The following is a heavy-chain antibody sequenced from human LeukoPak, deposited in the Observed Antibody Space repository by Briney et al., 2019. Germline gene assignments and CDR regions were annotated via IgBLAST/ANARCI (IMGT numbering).Heavy chain of an antibody. J-gene: IGHJ4*02. CDR2: IYHSGST. D-gene: IGHD2-15*01. Sequence: SETLSLTCAVSGGSISSGGYSWSWIRQPPGKGLEWIGYIYHSGSTYYNPSLKSRVTISVDRSKNQFSLKLSSVTAADTAVYYCARDRPGGSTLDYWGQGTLVTVSS. CDR3: ARDRPGGSTLDY. CDR1: GGSISSGGYS. V-gene: IGHV4-30-2*01.